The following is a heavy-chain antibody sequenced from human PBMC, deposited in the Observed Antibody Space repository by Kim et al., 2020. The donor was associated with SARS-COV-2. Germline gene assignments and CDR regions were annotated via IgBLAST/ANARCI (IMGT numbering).Heavy chain of an antibody. J-gene: IGHJ4*02. Sequence: GGSLRLSCAASGFTFSSYSMHWVRQAPGKGLEWISSISRSGSYIYYADSMKGRFTISRDNARASLYLQMNSLRAEDTAVYYCARVLTSGWSYFDYWGQGTLVTVSP. D-gene: IGHD6-19*01. CDR3: ARVLTSGWSYFDY. V-gene: IGHV3-21*01. CDR2: ISRSGSYI. CDR1: GFTFSSYS.